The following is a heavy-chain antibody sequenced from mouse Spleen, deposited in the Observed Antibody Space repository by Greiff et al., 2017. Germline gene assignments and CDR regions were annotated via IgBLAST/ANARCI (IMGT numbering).Heavy chain of an antibody. CDR3: ARRRWSWFAY. V-gene: IGHV1-18*01. CDR1: GYTFTDYN. CDR2: INPNNGGT. Sequence: SGPELVKPGASVKIPCKASGYTFTDYNMDWVKQSHGKSLEWIGDINPNNGGTIYNQKFKGKATLTVDKSSSTAYMELRSLTSEDTAVYYCARRRWSWFAYWGQGTLVTVSA. J-gene: IGHJ3*01. D-gene: IGHD1-1*02.